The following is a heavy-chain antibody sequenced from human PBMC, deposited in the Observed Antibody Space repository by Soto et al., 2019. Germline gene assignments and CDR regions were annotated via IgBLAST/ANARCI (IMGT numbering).Heavy chain of an antibody. CDR1: GFTFSSYS. D-gene: IGHD2-2*01. CDR3: ARSLLGYCISTSCYGGAFDI. Sequence: GGSLRLSCAASGFTFSSYSMNWVRQAPGKGLEWVSSISSSSSYIYYADSVKGRFTISRDNAKNSLYLQMNSLRAEDTAVYYCARSLLGYCISTSCYGGAFDIRGHGTIVTVAS. CDR2: ISSSSSYI. J-gene: IGHJ3*02. V-gene: IGHV3-21*01.